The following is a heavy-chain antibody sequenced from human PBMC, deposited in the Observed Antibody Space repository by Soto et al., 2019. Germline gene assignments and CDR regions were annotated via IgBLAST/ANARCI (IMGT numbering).Heavy chain of an antibody. CDR2: MNPNSGNT. V-gene: IGHV1-8*01. J-gene: IGHJ4*02. CDR3: AGDRHGHTDC. CDR1: GYTFTRYD. Sequence: QVQLVQSGAEVKKPGASVKVSCKASGYTFTRYDINWGRQATGQGLEWMGLMNPNSGNTGYAQKFQGTVTTSRNTSLTTAYLGLSRRRSVDTGVYNTAGDRHGHTDCGGQGALVTVPS.